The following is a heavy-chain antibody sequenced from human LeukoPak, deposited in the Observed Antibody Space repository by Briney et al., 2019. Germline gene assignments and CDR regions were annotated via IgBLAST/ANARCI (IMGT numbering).Heavy chain of an antibody. V-gene: IGHV4-4*07. CDR1: GGSISGYY. CDR3: ARLITGTTTAFDI. CDR2: VYTSGST. Sequence: PSETLSLTCTASGGSISGYYWSWLRQPAGKGLEWIGRVYTSGSTHYNPSLKSRVTMSVDTSKNQFSLKLSSVTAADTAVYYCARLITGTTTAFDIWGQGTMVTVSS. J-gene: IGHJ3*02. D-gene: IGHD1-7*01.